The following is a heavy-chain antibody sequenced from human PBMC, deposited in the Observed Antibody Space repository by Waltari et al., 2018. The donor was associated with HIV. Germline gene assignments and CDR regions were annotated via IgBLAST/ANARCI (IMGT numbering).Heavy chain of an antibody. D-gene: IGHD6-25*01. CDR3: ARASGAPRWYYYYGMDV. Sequence: QVQLQESGPGLVKPSETLSLTCTVSGGSISSYYWSWIRQPPGKGLEWIGYIYYSGSTNYNPSLKSRVTISVDTSKNQFSLKLSSVTAADTAVYYCARASGAPRWYYYYGMDVWGQGTTVTVSS. V-gene: IGHV4-59*01. CDR2: IYYSGST. J-gene: IGHJ6*02. CDR1: GGSISSYY.